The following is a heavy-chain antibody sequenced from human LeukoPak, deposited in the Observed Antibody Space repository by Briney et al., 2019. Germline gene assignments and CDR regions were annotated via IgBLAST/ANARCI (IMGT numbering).Heavy chain of an antibody. J-gene: IGHJ4*02. Sequence: GGSLRLSCAASGFSFSSYSMNWVRQAPGKGLEWVSSISSSSSYIYYADSVKGRFTISRDNAKNSLYLQMNSLRAEDTAVYYCVRVNWNDGRVFWGQGTLVTVS. D-gene: IGHD1-1*01. CDR2: ISSSSSYI. CDR3: VRVNWNDGRVF. CDR1: GFSFSSYS. V-gene: IGHV3-21*01.